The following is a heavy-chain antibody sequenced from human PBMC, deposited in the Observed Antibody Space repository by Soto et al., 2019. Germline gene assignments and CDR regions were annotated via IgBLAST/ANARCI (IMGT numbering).Heavy chain of an antibody. CDR3: ARAISVSSGFDY. J-gene: IGHJ4*02. Sequence: GGSLRLSCAASGFTVSSNYMSWVRQAPGKGLEWVSVIYSGGSTYYADSVKGRFTISRDNSKNTLYLQMNSLRAEDTAVYYCARAISVSSGFDYWGQGTLVTVSS. D-gene: IGHD3-16*02. V-gene: IGHV3-53*01. CDR2: IYSGGST. CDR1: GFTVSSNY.